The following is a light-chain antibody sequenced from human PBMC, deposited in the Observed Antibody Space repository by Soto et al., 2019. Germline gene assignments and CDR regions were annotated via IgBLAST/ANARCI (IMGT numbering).Light chain of an antibody. Sequence: EIVLTQSPATLSVFPGEKATLSCGASQSFSNNLAWYHQKPGQAPSPLIYGASTRATGVTARFSGSGSGTEFTRTISSLQSEDSAIYYCQQYSIWPFTFVPGTKVAIE. CDR3: QQYSIWPFT. J-gene: IGKJ3*01. CDR1: QSFSNN. CDR2: GAS. V-gene: IGKV3-15*01.